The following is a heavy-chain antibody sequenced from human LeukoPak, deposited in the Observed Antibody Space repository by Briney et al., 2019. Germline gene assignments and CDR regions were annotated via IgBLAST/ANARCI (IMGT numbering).Heavy chain of an antibody. J-gene: IGHJ3*02. Sequence: PSETLSLTCTVSGGSISSSSYYWGWIRQPPGKGLEWIGSIYYSGSTYYNPSLKSRVTISVDTSKNQFSLKLSSVTAADTAVYYCARGRADGSGSHAFDIWGQGTMVTVSS. CDR1: GGSISSSSYY. V-gene: IGHV4-39*07. D-gene: IGHD3-10*01. CDR3: ARGRADGSGSHAFDI. CDR2: IYYSGST.